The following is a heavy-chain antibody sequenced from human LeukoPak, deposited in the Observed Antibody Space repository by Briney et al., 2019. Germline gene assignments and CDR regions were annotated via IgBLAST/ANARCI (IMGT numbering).Heavy chain of an antibody. V-gene: IGHV3-9*01. CDR2: ISWNSGRI. J-gene: IGHJ5*02. D-gene: IGHD3-22*01. CDR3: AKDRHYYDSSGSFDP. Sequence: GGSLRLSCAASGFTFDDYAMHWVRQAPGKGLEWVSGISWNSGRIGYADSVKGRFTISRDNAKNSLYLQMNSLRAEDTALYYCAKDRHYYDSSGSFDPWGQGTLVTVSS. CDR1: GFTFDDYA.